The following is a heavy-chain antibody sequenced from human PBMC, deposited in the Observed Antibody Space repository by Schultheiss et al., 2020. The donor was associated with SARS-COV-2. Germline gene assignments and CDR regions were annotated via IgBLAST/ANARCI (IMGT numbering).Heavy chain of an antibody. CDR3: ARDLDSSGWYGNYYYYGMDV. J-gene: IGHJ6*02. V-gene: IGHV1-18*01. CDR1: GYTFTSYD. D-gene: IGHD6-19*01. Sequence: ASVKVSCKASGYTFTSYDINWVRQATGQGLEWMGWISPYNGYTSYAQKVQGRVTMTIDTSTSTAYMELRRLRSDDTAVYYCARDLDSSGWYGNYYYYGMDVWGQGTTVTVSS. CDR2: ISPYNGYT.